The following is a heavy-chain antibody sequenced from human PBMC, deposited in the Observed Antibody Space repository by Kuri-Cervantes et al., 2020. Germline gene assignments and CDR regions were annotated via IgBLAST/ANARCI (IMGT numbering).Heavy chain of an antibody. V-gene: IGHV4-61*01. D-gene: IGHD1-7*01. CDR1: GGSVSSGSYY. J-gene: IGHJ3*02. CDR2: IYYSGST. CDR3: ARAKNWNYDDGAFDI. Sequence: ESLKISCTVSGGSVSSGSYYWSWIRQPPGKGLEWIGYIYYSGSTNYNPSLKSRVTISVDKSKNQFSLKLSSVTAADTAVYYCARAKNWNYDDGAFDIWGQGTMVTVSS.